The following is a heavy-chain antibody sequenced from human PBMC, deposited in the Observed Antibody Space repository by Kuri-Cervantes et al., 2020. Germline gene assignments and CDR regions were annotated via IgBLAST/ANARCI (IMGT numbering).Heavy chain of an antibody. CDR1: GFTFSSYG. J-gene: IGHJ4*02. CDR3: ARDQARYSAAGTNGFDY. V-gene: IGHV3-33*01. D-gene: IGHD6-13*01. CDR2: IWYDGSNK. Sequence: GGSLRLSCAASGFTFSSYGMHWVRQAPGKGLEWVAVIWYDGSNKYYADSVKGRFTISRDNSKNTLYLQMNSLRAEDTAVCYCARDQARYSAAGTNGFDYWGQGTLVTVSS.